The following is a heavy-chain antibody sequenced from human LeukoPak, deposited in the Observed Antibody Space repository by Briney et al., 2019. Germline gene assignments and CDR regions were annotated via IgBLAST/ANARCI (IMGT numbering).Heavy chain of an antibody. CDR2: IRYDGSNK. CDR3: ATGDYYGEYYFDY. V-gene: IGHV3-30*02. D-gene: IGHD3-10*01. J-gene: IGHJ4*02. Sequence: GGSLRLSCAASGFTFSSYGMHWVRQAPGKGLEWVAFIRYDGSNKYYADSVRGRFTISRDNSKNTLYLQMNSLRAEDTAVYYCATGDYYGEYYFDYWGQGTLVTVSS. CDR1: GFTFSSYG.